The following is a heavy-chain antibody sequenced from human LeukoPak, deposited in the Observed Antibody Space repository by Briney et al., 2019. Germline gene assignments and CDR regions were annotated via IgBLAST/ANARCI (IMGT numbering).Heavy chain of an antibody. CDR3: AKDQGYSSAWYSRDGFDM. CDR2: VSYDEANK. V-gene: IGHV3-30-3*01. D-gene: IGHD6-19*01. J-gene: IGHJ3*02. Sequence: PGGSLRLSCAASGFTFSSYAMHWVRQAPGMGLEWVAVVSYDEANKYYADSVKGRFTISRDNSQNTLYVQMNSLRAEDTAVYYCAKDQGYSSAWYSRDGFDMWGQGTMVTVSS. CDR1: GFTFSSYA.